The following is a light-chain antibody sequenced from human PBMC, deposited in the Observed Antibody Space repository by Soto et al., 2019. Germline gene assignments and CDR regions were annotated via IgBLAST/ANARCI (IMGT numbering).Light chain of an antibody. J-gene: IGKJ1*01. Sequence: DIQMTQSPSTLSASVGDRVTITCRVSQSISSWLAWYQQKPGKAPKLLINKASTLESGVPSRFSGSGSGTEFTLTISSLQPDDFATYYCQQYHSYSTFGQGTKVEI. CDR3: QQYHSYST. CDR1: QSISSW. CDR2: KAS. V-gene: IGKV1-5*03.